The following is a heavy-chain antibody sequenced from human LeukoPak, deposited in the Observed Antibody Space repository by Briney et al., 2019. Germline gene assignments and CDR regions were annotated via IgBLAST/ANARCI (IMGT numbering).Heavy chain of an antibody. CDR1: GGSFSGYY. V-gene: IGHV4-34*01. J-gene: IGHJ2*01. CDR2: INHSSST. CDR3: ASYAKDIVVLPAASIYWYFDL. Sequence: SETLSLTCAVYGGSFSGYYLSWIRQPPGKGLEWIWEINHSSSTNYNPSLKSRVTISVDTSKNQFSLKLSSVTAADTAVYYCASYAKDIVVLPAASIYWYFDLWGRGTLVTVSS. D-gene: IGHD2-2*01.